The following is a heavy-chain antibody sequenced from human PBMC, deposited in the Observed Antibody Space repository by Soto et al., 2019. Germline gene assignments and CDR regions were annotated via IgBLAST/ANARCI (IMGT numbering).Heavy chain of an antibody. Sequence: GASVKVSCKVSGYTLTELSMHWVRQAPGKGLEWMGGFDPEDGETIYAQKFQGRVTMTEDTSTGTAYMELSSLRSEDTAVYYCARRYYDSSGYYYRGPYYHGMDVWGQGTTVTVSS. CDR3: ARRYYDSSGYYYRGPYYHGMDV. J-gene: IGHJ6*02. CDR2: FDPEDGET. CDR1: GYTLTELS. V-gene: IGHV1-24*01. D-gene: IGHD3-22*01.